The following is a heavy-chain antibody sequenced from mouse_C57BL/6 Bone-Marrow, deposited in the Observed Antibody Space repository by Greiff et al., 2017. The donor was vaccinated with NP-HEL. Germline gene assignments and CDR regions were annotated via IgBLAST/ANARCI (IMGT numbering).Heavy chain of an antibody. Sequence: VKLMASGAELVKPGASVKMSCKASGYTFTTYPIEWMKQNHGKSLEWIGNFHPYNDDTKYNEKFKGKATLTVEKSSSTVYLELSRLTSDDSAVYYCARGSYYSNYYFDYWGQGTTLTVSS. V-gene: IGHV1-47*01. CDR3: ARGSYYSNYYFDY. J-gene: IGHJ2*01. D-gene: IGHD2-5*01. CDR1: GYTFTTYP. CDR2: FHPYNDDT.